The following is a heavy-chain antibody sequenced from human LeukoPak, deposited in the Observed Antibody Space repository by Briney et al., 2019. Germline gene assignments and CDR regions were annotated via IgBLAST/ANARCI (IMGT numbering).Heavy chain of an antibody. CDR2: TSTFNSRT. V-gene: IGHV1-18*01. Sequence: GASVKVSCKASGYSFTSYGIYWVRQAPGQGLEWMGWTSTFNSRTHTARNFQGRVTMTTDTSATTAYLEVSGLTSNDTAVYYCAREALNSGAWIFWGQGSLVIVS. CDR3: AREALNSGAWIF. CDR1: GYSFTSYG. J-gene: IGHJ4*02. D-gene: IGHD6-25*01.